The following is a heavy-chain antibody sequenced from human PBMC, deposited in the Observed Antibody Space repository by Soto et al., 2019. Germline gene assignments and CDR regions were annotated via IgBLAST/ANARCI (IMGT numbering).Heavy chain of an antibody. J-gene: IGHJ4*02. CDR3: GRPGGDFVLPSDY. CDR1: GGSISSYY. Sequence: SETLSLTCTVSGGSISSYYWYWIRQPPGKGLEWIGCIFYSGSTNYNPSLAGRVTISVDTSKNQFSLNLNSVTAADTAVYYCGRPGGDFVLPSDYWGPGTLVTVSS. CDR2: IFYSGST. V-gene: IGHV4-59*08. D-gene: IGHD2-21*02.